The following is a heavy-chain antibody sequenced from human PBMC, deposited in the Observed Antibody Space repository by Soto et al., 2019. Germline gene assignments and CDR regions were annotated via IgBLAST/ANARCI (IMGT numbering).Heavy chain of an antibody. Sequence: PSETLSLTCTVSGGSISSSSYYWGWIRQPPGKGLEWIGSIYYSGSTYYNPSLKSRVTISVDTSKNQFSLKLSSVTAADTAVYYCARHGITMVRGVIDYYYYYGMDVWGQGTTVTVSS. V-gene: IGHV4-39*01. CDR3: ARHGITMVRGVIDYYYYYGMDV. J-gene: IGHJ6*02. CDR1: GGSISSSSYY. D-gene: IGHD3-10*01. CDR2: IYYSGST.